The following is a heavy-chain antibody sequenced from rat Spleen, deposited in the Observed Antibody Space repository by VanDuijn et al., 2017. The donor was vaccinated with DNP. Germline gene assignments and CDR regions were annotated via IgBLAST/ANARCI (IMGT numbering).Heavy chain of an antibody. Sequence: EVQLQESGPGLVKPSQSLSLTCSVTGYSITSNYWAWIRKFPGNKMEGIGYINYSGSTGYNPFLKSRISITRDTSKSQFFLQFNSVTTEETAEYYCGIGVSSYYGYNSYWYFDFWGPGTMVTGSS. J-gene: IGHJ1*01. D-gene: IGHD1-9*01. CDR3: GIGVSSYYGYNSYWYFDF. V-gene: IGHV3-1*01. CDR1: GYSITSNY. CDR2: INYSGST.